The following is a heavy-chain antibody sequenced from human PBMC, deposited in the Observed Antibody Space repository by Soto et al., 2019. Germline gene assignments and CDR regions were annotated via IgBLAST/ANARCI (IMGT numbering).Heavy chain of an antibody. V-gene: IGHV1-69*12. CDR1: GGTFSTYA. Sequence: QVPLVQSGAEVEKPESSVKVSCKAPGGTFSTYAISWVRQAPGQGLEWMGGIIPMFGTANYAQRFQDRVTITADESTNTVYMELSSLRSEDTAVYFCASGIQLWLRRINNGYSGWGQGTLVTVSS. CDR3: ASGIQLWLRRINNGYSG. J-gene: IGHJ4*02. CDR2: IIPMFGTA. D-gene: IGHD5-18*01.